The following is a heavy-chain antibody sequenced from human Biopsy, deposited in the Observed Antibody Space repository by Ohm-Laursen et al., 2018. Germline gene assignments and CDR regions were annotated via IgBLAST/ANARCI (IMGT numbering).Heavy chain of an antibody. CDR3: GRREVVITHDAFDT. Sequence: LRLSCAASGFSVNDNYMSWVRQAPGKGLEWIGDVYYSGSTNRNPSLKSRVTILGDTSKNQFSLKLNSVTAADTAVYYCGRREVVITHDAFDTWGQGTMVTVSS. D-gene: IGHD3-22*01. J-gene: IGHJ3*02. CDR2: VYYSGST. V-gene: IGHV4-59*08. CDR1: GFSVNDNY.